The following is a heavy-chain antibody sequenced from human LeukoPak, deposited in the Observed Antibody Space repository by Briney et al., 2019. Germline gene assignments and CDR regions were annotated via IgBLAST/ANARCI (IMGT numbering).Heavy chain of an antibody. CDR3: AKDSSSWYEYYFDY. CDR2: ISGSGGST. D-gene: IGHD6-13*01. Sequence: PGRSLRLSCAASGFTFDDYAMSWVRQAPGKGLEWVSAISGSGGSTYYADSVKGRFTISRDNSKNTLYLQMNSLRAEDTAVYYCAKDSSSWYEYYFDYWGQGTLVTVSS. V-gene: IGHV3-23*01. CDR1: GFTFDDYA. J-gene: IGHJ4*02.